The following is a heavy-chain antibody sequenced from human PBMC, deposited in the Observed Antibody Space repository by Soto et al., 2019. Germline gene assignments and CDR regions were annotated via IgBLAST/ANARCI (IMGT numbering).Heavy chain of an antibody. Sequence: QVQLVQSGAEVKKPGASVKVSCKASGYTFTSYGINWVRHAPGQGLEWMGRVSPYNGNTNYAPRFQGRVTMTTDTSTTTAYMELRSLRSDDTATYYCARERGLTVSTLLGYWGQGTLVSVSS. CDR3: ARERGLTVSTLLGY. J-gene: IGHJ4*02. CDR1: GYTFTSYG. V-gene: IGHV1-18*01. CDR2: VSPYNGNT. D-gene: IGHD2-21*01.